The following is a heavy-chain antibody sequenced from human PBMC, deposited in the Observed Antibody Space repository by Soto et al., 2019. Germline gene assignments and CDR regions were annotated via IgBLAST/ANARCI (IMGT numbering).Heavy chain of an antibody. J-gene: IGHJ6*02. CDR3: ARGLYGSASWCYYGMDV. V-gene: IGHV3-53*01. CDR2: IYSDGGT. D-gene: IGHD3-10*01. CDR1: GFTVSGNY. Sequence: EVQLVESGGGLIQPGGSLRLSCAASGFTVSGNYLSWVRQAPGKGLEWVSVIYSDGGTDYADSVRGRFTISRDNSKNTLYLQMSSLRAEDTAVFYCARGLYGSASWCYYGMDVWGQGTTVTVSS.